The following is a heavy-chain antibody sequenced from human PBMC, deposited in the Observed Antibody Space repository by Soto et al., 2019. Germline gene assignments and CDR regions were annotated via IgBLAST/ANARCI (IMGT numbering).Heavy chain of an antibody. V-gene: IGHV6-1*01. Sequence: QVQLQESGPGLVKPSQTLSLTCAISGDRVSSNSAAWNWIRLSPSRGLEWLARTYYRARWYNDYAVSVRSRITVNPDTSKNQFSLQLTSVPPEDTAVYYCAGTTSHQWYYMDVWGKGTTVTVSS. J-gene: IGHJ6*03. CDR1: GDRVSSNSAA. CDR2: TYYRARWYN. D-gene: IGHD1-7*01. CDR3: AGTTSHQWYYMDV.